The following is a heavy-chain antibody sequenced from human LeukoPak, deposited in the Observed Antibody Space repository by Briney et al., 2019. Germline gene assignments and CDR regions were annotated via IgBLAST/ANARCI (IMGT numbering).Heavy chain of an antibody. Sequence: SETLSLTCAVYGVSFSGYYWSWIRQPPGKGLEWIGEINHSGSTNYNPSLKSRVTISVDTSKNQFSLKLSSVTAADTAVYYCARERYRSSLGIDYWGQGTLVTVSS. V-gene: IGHV4-34*01. CDR2: INHSGST. CDR1: GVSFSGYY. CDR3: ARERYRSSLGIDY. J-gene: IGHJ4*02. D-gene: IGHD3-16*01.